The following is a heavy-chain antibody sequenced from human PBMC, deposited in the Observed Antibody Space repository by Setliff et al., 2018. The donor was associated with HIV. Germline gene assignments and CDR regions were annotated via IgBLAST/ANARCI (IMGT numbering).Heavy chain of an antibody. V-gene: IGHV3-13*01. CDR2: IGTGGDT. J-gene: IGHJ4*02. Sequence: GGSLRLSCEASGFTFSDYDFHWVRQAAGKGLEWVSAIGTGGDTYYVDSVKGRFTISRDNSKNTLYLQMNSLRVEDTAIYYCAKAPGWLFLSHYWGQGTLVTVSS. D-gene: IGHD3-22*01. CDR1: GFTFSDYD. CDR3: AKAPGWLFLSHY.